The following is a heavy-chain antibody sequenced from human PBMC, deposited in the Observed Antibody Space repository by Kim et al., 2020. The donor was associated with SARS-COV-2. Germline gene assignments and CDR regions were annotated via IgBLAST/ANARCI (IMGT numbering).Heavy chain of an antibody. Sequence: SGRTNYNPSLESRLTMSVDTSKNQFSLKLSSVTAADTAVYYCARGQDSDYWGQGTLVTVSS. CDR3: ARGQDSDY. V-gene: IGHV4-34*01. D-gene: IGHD2-15*01. CDR2: SGRT. J-gene: IGHJ4*02.